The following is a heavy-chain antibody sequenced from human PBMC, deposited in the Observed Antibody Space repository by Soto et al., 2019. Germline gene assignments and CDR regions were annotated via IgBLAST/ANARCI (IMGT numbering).Heavy chain of an antibody. CDR2: IKEDGGEA. CDR3: ARGGERTTGFDY. Sequence: EVQLVESGGGLVQPGGSLRLSCAAAGFTFRTYWMSWVRQAPGTGLEWTANIKEDGGEASYVESVTGRFTISRDNAENSLYLQMNSLRAEDTAVYYCARGGERTTGFDYWGQGSRVTVSS. V-gene: IGHV3-7*05. J-gene: IGHJ4*02. CDR1: GFTFRTYW. D-gene: IGHD1-1*01.